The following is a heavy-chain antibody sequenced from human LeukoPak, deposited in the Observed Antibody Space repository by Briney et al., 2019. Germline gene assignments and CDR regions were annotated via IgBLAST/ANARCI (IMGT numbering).Heavy chain of an antibody. V-gene: IGHV3-49*04. CDR2: IRSRTYGGTT. CDR3: SRADTLPGVKYWFDS. D-gene: IGHD2-2*01. CDR1: GFTFVDYA. Sequence: PGRSLRLSCTASGFTFVDYAITWVRQAPGKGVEWLGLIRSRTYGGTTEFAASEKGRFSISRDDSSSIAYLQMSSLKTEDTAMYYCSRADTLPGVKYWFDSWGPGTLVTVSS. J-gene: IGHJ5*01.